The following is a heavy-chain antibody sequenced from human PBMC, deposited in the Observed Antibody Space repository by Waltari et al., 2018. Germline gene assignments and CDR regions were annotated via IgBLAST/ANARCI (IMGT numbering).Heavy chain of an antibody. CDR1: GFTFSSYA. V-gene: IGHV3-30-3*01. CDR2: ISYDGSNK. D-gene: IGHD2-2*02. J-gene: IGHJ5*02. CDR3: ARERQDCSSPSCDTGWFDP. Sequence: QVQLVESGGGVVQPGRSLRLSGAASGFTFSSYAMPWVRQAPGQGLEWVAGISYDGSNKSYAASVKGRFTISRENSKNTLYLQMNSLRAEDTAVYYCARERQDCSSPSCDTGWFDPWGQGTLVTVSS.